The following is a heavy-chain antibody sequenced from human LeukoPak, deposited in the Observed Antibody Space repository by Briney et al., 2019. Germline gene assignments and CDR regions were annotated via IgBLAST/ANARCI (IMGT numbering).Heavy chain of an antibody. CDR2: IYYSGST. J-gene: IGHJ3*02. Sequence: SEILSLTCTVSGGSISSSSYYWGWIRQPPGKGLEWIGSIYYSGSTYYNPSLKSRVTMSVDTSKNQFSLKLSSVTAADTAVYYCARAGLGYCSGGSCYSDPYAFDIWGQGTMVTVSS. CDR1: GGSISSSSYY. CDR3: ARAGLGYCSGGSCYSDPYAFDI. V-gene: IGHV4-39*07. D-gene: IGHD2-15*01.